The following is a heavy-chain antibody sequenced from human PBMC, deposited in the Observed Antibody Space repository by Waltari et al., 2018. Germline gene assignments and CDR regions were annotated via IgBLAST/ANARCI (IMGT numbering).Heavy chain of an antibody. Sequence: QVQLVQSGAEVKKPGASVKVSCKASGYNFTGYYMHWVRQAPGQGLEWIGRSNPNSGGTNYAQKFQGRVTMTRDTSISTAYMELSRLRSDDTAVYYCARVPGYCSGGSCYPDYWGQGTLVTVSS. CDR1: GYNFTGYY. CDR2: SNPNSGGT. CDR3: ARVPGYCSGGSCYPDY. D-gene: IGHD2-15*01. J-gene: IGHJ4*02. V-gene: IGHV1-2*06.